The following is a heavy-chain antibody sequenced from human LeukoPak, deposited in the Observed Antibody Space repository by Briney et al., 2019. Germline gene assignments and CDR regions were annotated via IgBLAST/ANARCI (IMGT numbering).Heavy chain of an antibody. CDR2: IYHSGST. CDR1: GGSISSSNW. CDR3: TRHLDGIAAYDY. J-gene: IGHJ4*02. D-gene: IGHD6-13*01. V-gene: IGHV4-4*02. Sequence: SETLSLTCAVSGGSISSSNWWSWVRQPPGKGLEWIGEIYHSGSTNYNPSLKSRVTISVDKSKNQFSLKLSSVTAADTAVYYCTRHLDGIAAYDYWGQGSLVTVSS.